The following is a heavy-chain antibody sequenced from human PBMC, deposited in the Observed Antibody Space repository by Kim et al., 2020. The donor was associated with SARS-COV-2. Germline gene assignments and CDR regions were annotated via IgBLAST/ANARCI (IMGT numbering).Heavy chain of an antibody. CDR3: ARGGGIVGATRSWFDP. CDR2: INHSGST. Sequence: SETLSLTCAVYGGSFSGYYWSWIRQPPGKGLEWIGEINHSGSTNYNPSLKSRVTISVDTSKNQFSLKLSSVTAADTAVYYCARGGGIVGATRSWFDPWG. CDR1: GGSFSGYY. D-gene: IGHD1-26*01. V-gene: IGHV4-34*01. J-gene: IGHJ5*02.